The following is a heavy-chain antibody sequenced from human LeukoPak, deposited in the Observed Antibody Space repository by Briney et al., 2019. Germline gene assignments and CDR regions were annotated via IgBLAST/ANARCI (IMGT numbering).Heavy chain of an antibody. CDR3: ARDKGYSYGREDY. V-gene: IGHV3-48*03. D-gene: IGHD5-18*01. CDR2: ISSSGSTI. Sequence: GGSLRLSCAASGFTFSSYEMNWVRQAPGKGLGWVSYISSSGSTIYYADSVKGRFTISRDNAKNSLYLQMNSLRAEDTAVYYCARDKGYSYGREDYWGQGTLVTVSS. J-gene: IGHJ4*02. CDR1: GFTFSSYE.